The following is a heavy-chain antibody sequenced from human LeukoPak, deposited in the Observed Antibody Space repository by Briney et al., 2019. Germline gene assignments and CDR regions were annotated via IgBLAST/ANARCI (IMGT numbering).Heavy chain of an antibody. J-gene: IGHJ6*02. CDR3: ARDLRYYGSGSYLSSPGRNHYYYYGMDV. Sequence: SETLSLTCTVSGGSISSYYWSWIRQPPGKGLEWIGYIYYSGSTNYNPSLKSRVTMSVDTSKKQFSPKLSSVTAADTAVYYCARDLRYYGSGSYLSSPGRNHYYYYGMDVWGQGTTVTVSS. CDR2: IYYSGST. V-gene: IGHV4-59*01. CDR1: GGSISSYY. D-gene: IGHD3-10*01.